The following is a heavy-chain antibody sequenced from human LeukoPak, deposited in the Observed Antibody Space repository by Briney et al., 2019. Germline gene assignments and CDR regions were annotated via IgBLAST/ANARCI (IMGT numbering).Heavy chain of an antibody. Sequence: PGGSLRLSCAASGFTFSSYWMHWVRQAPGKGLVWVSRINSDGSSTSYADSVKGRITISRDNSKNTLYLQMNSLRAEDTAVYYCAKTGMKMATVRRSWFDPWGQGTVVTVSS. CDR1: GFTFSSYW. J-gene: IGHJ5*02. CDR3: AKTGMKMATVRRSWFDP. D-gene: IGHD4-11*01. CDR2: INSDGSST. V-gene: IGHV3-74*01.